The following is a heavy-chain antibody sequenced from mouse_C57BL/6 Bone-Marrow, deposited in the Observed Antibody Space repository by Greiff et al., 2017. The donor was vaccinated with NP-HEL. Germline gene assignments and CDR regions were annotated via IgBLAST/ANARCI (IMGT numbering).Heavy chain of an antibody. CDR1: GYAFSSYW. J-gene: IGHJ2*01. CDR2: IYPGDGDT. D-gene: IGHD2-3*01. V-gene: IGHV1-80*01. CDR3: ARGSFYPDYFDY. Sequence: QVQLKQPGAELVKPGASVKISCKASGYAFSSYWMNWVKQRPGKGLEWIGQIYPGDGDTNYNGKFKGKATLTADKSSSTAYMQLSSLTSEDSAVYFCARGSFYPDYFDYWGQGTTLTVSS.